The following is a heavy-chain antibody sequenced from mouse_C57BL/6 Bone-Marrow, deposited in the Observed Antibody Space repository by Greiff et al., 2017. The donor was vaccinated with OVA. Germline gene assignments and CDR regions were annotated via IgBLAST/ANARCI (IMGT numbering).Heavy chain of an antibody. CDR3: TRGELGRDWFAY. D-gene: IGHD4-1*01. CDR2: IDPETGGT. Sequence: QVQLKQSGAELVRPGASVTLSCKASGYTFTDYEMHWVKQTPVHGLEWIGAIDPETGGTAYNQKFKGKAILTADKSSSTAYMELRSLTSEDSAVYYCTRGELGRDWFAYWGQGTLVTVSA. J-gene: IGHJ3*01. CDR1: GYTFTDYE. V-gene: IGHV1-15*01.